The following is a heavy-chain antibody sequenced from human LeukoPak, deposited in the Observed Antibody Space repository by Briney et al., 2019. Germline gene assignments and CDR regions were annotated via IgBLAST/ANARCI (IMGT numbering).Heavy chain of an antibody. V-gene: IGHV3-73*01. CDR2: IRSKANSYAT. CDR1: GFTFNGFA. J-gene: IGHJ4*02. CDR3: TSRQIAVAGDFDY. Sequence: GGSLTLSCAASGFTFNGFAMQWLRQASGKGLVWGGRIRSKANSYATAYAASVKGRFTISRDDSKNTAYLQMNSLKTGDTAVYYCTSRQIAVAGDFDYWGKGTLVTVSS. D-gene: IGHD6-19*01.